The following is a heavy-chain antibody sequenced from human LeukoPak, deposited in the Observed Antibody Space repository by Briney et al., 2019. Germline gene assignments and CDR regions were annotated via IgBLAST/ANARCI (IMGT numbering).Heavy chain of an antibody. CDR2: INPNSGGT. D-gene: IGHD3-10*01. Sequence: GASVKVSCKASGYTFTGYYMHWVRQAPGQGLEWMRWINPNSGGTNYAQKFQGRVTMTRDTSISTAYMELSRLRSEDTAVYYCARGARFGSFLNLDYYYYMDVWGKGTTVTISS. CDR3: ARGARFGSFLNLDYYYYMDV. V-gene: IGHV1-2*02. CDR1: GYTFTGYY. J-gene: IGHJ6*03.